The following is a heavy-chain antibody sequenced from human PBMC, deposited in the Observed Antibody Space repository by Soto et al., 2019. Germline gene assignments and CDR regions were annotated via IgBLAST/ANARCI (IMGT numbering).Heavy chain of an antibody. CDR2: ISWNSGSI. D-gene: IGHD2-2*01. J-gene: IGHJ6*02. Sequence: GGSLRLSCAASGFTFDDYAMHWVRQAPGKGLEWVSGISWNSGSIGYADSVKGRFTISRDNAKNSLYLQMNSLRAEDTALYYCVKDIEPGYCSSTSCYYYYGMDVWGQGTTVTVSS. V-gene: IGHV3-9*01. CDR1: GFTFDDYA. CDR3: VKDIEPGYCSSTSCYYYYGMDV.